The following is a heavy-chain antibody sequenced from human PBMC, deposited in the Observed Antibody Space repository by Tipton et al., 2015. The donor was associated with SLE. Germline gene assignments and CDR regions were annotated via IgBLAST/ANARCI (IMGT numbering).Heavy chain of an antibody. CDR1: GGSIRSSTYY. J-gene: IGHJ4*02. Sequence: TLSLTCTVSGGSIRSSTYYWGWIRQPPGKGLEWIGSLDYSGSTYYNPSLKSRINISVDTTKNQFSLKLSSVTAADTAVYYCARAGGHTSGNRDYWGLGTLVTVST. V-gene: IGHV4-39*07. D-gene: IGHD3-22*01. CDR3: ARAGGHTSGNRDY. CDR2: LDYSGST.